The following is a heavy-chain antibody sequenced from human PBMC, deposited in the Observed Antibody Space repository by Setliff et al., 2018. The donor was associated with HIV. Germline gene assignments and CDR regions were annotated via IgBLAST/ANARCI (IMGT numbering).Heavy chain of an antibody. J-gene: IGHJ4*02. D-gene: IGHD2-15*01. CDR3: AKAAGVTCSGSSCYSDY. V-gene: IGHV3-30*02. CDR1: GFTFSSYG. CDR2: IRYDGSNK. Sequence: PGGSLRLSCAASGFTFSSYGMHWVRQAPGKGLEWVAFIRYDGSNKYYADSVKGRFTISRDNSKNTLYLQMNSLRAEDTAVYYCAKAAGVTCSGSSCYSDYWGQGTLVTVSS.